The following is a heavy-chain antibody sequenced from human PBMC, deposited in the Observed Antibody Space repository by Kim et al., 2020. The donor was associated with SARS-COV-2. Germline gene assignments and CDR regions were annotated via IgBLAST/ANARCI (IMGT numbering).Heavy chain of an antibody. CDR3: AALRGVIVGDGGAFDI. J-gene: IGHJ3*02. CDR1: GFTFTSSA. D-gene: IGHD1-26*01. Sequence: SVKVSCKASGFTFTSSAVQWVRQARGQRLEWIGWIVVGSGNTNYAQKFQERVTITRDMSTSTAYMELSSLRSEDTAVYYCAALRGVIVGDGGAFDIWGQGTMVTVSS. V-gene: IGHV1-58*01. CDR2: IVVGSGNT.